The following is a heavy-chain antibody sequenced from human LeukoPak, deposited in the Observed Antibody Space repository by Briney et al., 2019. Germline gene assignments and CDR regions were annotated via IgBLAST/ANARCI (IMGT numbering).Heavy chain of an antibody. Sequence: SLRLSCAASGFTFSSYAMSWVRQSPGKGLEWVAVISYDGSNKYYADSVKGRFTISRDNSKNTLYLQMNSLRAEDTAVYYCAKGGYSYGFGLIDYWGQGTLVTVSS. D-gene: IGHD5-18*01. CDR3: AKGGYSYGFGLIDY. V-gene: IGHV3-30*18. CDR2: ISYDGSNK. J-gene: IGHJ4*02. CDR1: GFTFSSYA.